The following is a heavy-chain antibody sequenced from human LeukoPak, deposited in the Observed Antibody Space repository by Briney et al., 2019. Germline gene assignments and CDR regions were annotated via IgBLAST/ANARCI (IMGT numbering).Heavy chain of an antibody. V-gene: IGHV3-66*01. J-gene: IGHJ4*02. Sequence: GGSLRLSCAASGFTVSSNYMSWVRQAPGKGLEWVSVIYSGGNTYYADSVKGRFTISRDNSKNTLYLQMNSLRAEDTAVYYCASSGGDYLLFDDWGQGTLVTVSS. CDR1: GFTVSSNY. CDR3: ASSGGDYLLFDD. CDR2: IYSGGNT. D-gene: IGHD2-21*02.